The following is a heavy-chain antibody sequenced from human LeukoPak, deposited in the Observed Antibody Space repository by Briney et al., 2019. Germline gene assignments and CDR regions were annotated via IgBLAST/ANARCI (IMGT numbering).Heavy chain of an antibody. J-gene: IGHJ6*03. CDR1: GRTFSSYA. V-gene: IGHV1-69*05. Sequence: SVKVSCKASGRTFSSYAISWVRQAPGQGLEWMGRIIPIFGTANYAQKFQGRVTITTDESTSTAYMELSSLRSEDTAVYYCAREKYEETPGEGDYYYMDVWGKGTTVTV. CDR2: IIPIFGTA. D-gene: IGHD1-14*01. CDR3: AREKYEETPGEGDYYYMDV.